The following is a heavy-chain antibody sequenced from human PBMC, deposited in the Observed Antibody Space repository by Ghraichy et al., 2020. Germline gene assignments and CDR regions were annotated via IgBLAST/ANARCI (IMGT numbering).Heavy chain of an antibody. J-gene: IGHJ4*02. Sequence: GGSLRLSCAASGFTFSRYIMHWVRQAPGKGLEYVSTISSNGGSTYYANSVKGRFTISRDNSKNTLHLQMGSLSAEDMAVYYCARGHYFDNSGYSTWSDYWGQGTLVTVSS. CDR3: ARGHYFDNSGYSTWSDY. CDR1: GFTFSRYI. D-gene: IGHD3-22*01. V-gene: IGHV3-64*01. CDR2: ISSNGGST.